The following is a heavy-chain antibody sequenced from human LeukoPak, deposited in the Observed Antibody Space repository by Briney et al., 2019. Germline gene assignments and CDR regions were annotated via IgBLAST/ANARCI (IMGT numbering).Heavy chain of an antibody. D-gene: IGHD2-15*01. J-gene: IGHJ4*01. CDR1: GDSISSYY. CDR2: ISSSGYT. V-gene: IGHV4-4*09. Sequence: SETLSLTCSVSGDSISSYYWNWIRQPPGKGLEWIGYISSSGYTDYNPSLKSRVTISVDTSKNQFSLNLRSVTAADTAVYYCARYVALSGGYIDYWSQGILVTVSS. CDR3: ARYVALSGGYIDY.